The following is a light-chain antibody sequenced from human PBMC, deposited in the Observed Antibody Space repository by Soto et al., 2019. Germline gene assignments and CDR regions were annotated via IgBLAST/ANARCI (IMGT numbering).Light chain of an antibody. CDR3: AAWDDSFVV. CDR1: SSNIGCNT. J-gene: IGLJ2*01. Sequence: QSVLTQPPSAFGTPGQGVTISCSGSSSNIGCNTVNWYQQLPGTAPKLLMYSNNQRPSGVPDLFSDSKSGTSASLAISGLQSEDEAEYYCAAWDDSFVVFGGGTQLTVL. CDR2: SNN. V-gene: IGLV1-44*01.